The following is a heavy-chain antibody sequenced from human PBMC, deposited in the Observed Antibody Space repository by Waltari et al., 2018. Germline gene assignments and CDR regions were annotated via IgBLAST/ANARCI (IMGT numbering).Heavy chain of an antibody. CDR3: ARGPYGSGSYSYYYYGMDV. CDR1: GGTFSSYA. D-gene: IGHD3-10*01. Sequence: QVQLVQSGAEVKKPGSSVKVSCKASGGTFSSYAISWVRQAPGQGPEWMGGIIPILGIANYAQKFQGRVTITADKSTSTAYMELSSLRSEDTAVYYCARGPYGSGSYSYYYYGMDVWGQGTTVTVSS. CDR2: IIPILGIA. V-gene: IGHV1-69*10. J-gene: IGHJ6*02.